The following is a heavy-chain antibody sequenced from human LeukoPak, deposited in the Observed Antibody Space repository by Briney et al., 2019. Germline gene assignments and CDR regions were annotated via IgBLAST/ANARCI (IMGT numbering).Heavy chain of an antibody. CDR1: GYTFGSYG. Sequence: ASVKVSCKASGYTFGSYGVSWVRQAPGQGLEWMAWISPYNGNTDYAQKFQGRVTMTTDTSTSTAYMELRSLRADDTAVYYCARDSASVWPGSSGWSNWFDPWGQGTLVAVSS. CDR2: ISPYNGNT. CDR3: ARDSASVWPGSSGWSNWFDP. V-gene: IGHV1-18*01. J-gene: IGHJ5*02. D-gene: IGHD6-19*01.